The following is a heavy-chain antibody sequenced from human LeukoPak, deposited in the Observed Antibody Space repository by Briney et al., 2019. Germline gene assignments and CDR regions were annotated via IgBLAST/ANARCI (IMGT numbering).Heavy chain of an antibody. CDR2: MYTSGST. D-gene: IGHD3-22*01. V-gene: IGHV4-61*02. CDR1: GGSISSGSYY. J-gene: IGHJ4*02. CDR3: ARGGYCVDSSFDY. Sequence: PSQTLSLTCTVSGGSISSGSYYWSWIRQPAGKGLEWIGRMYTSGSTIYNPSLKSRVTISVDTSKNQFSLRLSSVTAADTAVYYCARGGYCVDSSFDYWGQGSLVTVSS.